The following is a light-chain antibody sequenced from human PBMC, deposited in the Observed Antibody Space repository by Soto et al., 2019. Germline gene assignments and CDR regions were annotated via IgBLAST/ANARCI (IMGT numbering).Light chain of an antibody. J-gene: IGLJ3*02. Sequence: QSALTQPRSVSGSPGQSVTFSCTGTSSDVGGYDYVSWYQQHPGKAPKLMIYDVSERPSGVPDRFSGSKSGNTASLTISGLQAEDEADYYCCSYAGSYTVVFGGGTKLTVL. CDR2: DVS. CDR3: CSYAGSYTVV. CDR1: SSDVGGYDY. V-gene: IGLV2-11*01.